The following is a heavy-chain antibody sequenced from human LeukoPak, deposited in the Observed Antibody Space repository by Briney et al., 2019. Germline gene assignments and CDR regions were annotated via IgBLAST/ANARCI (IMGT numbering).Heavy chain of an antibody. CDR1: GYTFSSYY. J-gene: IGHJ6*03. CDR2: INPSGGST. CDR3: ARGRNWDRYYYYMDV. V-gene: IGHV1-46*01. D-gene: IGHD7-27*01. Sequence: ASVKVSCKASGYTFSSYYMHWVRQAPGQGLEWMGIINPSGGSTSYAQKFQGRVTITADESTSTAYMELSSLRSEDTAVYYCARGRNWDRYYYYMDVWGKGTTVTVSS.